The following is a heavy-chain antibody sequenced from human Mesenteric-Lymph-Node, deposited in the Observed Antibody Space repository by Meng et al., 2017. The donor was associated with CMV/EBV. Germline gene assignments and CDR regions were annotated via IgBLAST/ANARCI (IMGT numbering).Heavy chain of an antibody. D-gene: IGHD3-16*01. Sequence: GESLKISCAASGFTVSSNYMSWVRQAPGKGLEWVSVIYSGGSTYYADSVKGRFTISRDNSKNTLYLQMNSLRAEDTAVYYCARDLRGSGTFDYWGQGTLVTVSS. V-gene: IGHV3-53*01. CDR3: ARDLRGSGTFDY. CDR2: IYSGGST. J-gene: IGHJ4*02. CDR1: GFTVSSNY.